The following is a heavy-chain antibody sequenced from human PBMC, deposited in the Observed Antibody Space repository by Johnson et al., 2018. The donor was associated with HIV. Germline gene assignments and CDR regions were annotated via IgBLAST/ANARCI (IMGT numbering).Heavy chain of an antibody. V-gene: IGHV3-33*06. D-gene: IGHD6-13*01. CDR3: AKGLLIAAAHDAFDI. CDR2: IWYDGSNK. Sequence: QVQLVESGGGVVQPGRSLRLSCAASGFTFSNYGMHWVRQAPGKGLEWVAVIWYDGSNKDYADSVKGRFTISRDNSKNTLYLQMNSLRAEDTAVYYCAKGLLIAAAHDAFDIWGQGTMVTVS. CDR1: GFTFSNYG. J-gene: IGHJ3*02.